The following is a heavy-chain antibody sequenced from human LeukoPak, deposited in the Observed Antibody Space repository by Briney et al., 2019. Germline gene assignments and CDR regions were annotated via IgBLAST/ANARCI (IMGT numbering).Heavy chain of an antibody. CDR1: GGTFSSYA. D-gene: IGHD2-15*01. V-gene: IGHV1-69*13. CDR3: ARDLEVVAATYLGYYYGMDV. CDR2: IIPIFGTA. Sequence: ASVKVSCKASGGTFSSYAISWVRQAAGQGLEWMGGIIPIFGTANYAQKFQGRVTITADESTSTAYMELSSLRSEDTAVYYCARDLEVVAATYLGYYYGMDVWGQGTTVTVSS. J-gene: IGHJ6*02.